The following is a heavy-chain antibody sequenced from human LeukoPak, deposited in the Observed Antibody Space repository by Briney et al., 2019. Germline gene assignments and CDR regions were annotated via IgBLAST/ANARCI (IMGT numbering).Heavy chain of an antibody. CDR2: IFDSGST. Sequence: SETLSLTCTVSGDSISSSSYYWGWIRQPPGKGLEWIGSIFDSGSTYYNPSLKSRVTIAVDTSKNQFSLKLTSVTAADTAVYYCAREGELTMSGYMDVWGKGTTVTVSS. CDR1: GDSISSSSYY. J-gene: IGHJ6*03. D-gene: IGHD3-16*01. CDR3: AREGELTMSGYMDV. V-gene: IGHV4-39*02.